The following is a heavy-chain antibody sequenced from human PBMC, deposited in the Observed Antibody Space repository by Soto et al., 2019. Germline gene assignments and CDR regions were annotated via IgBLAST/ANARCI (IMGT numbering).Heavy chain of an antibody. J-gene: IGHJ4*02. CDR3: ARGGVDYYDSSGYYFSPYYFDY. D-gene: IGHD3-22*01. Sequence: QLQLQESGSGLVKPSQTLSLTCAVSGGSISSGGYSWSWIRQPPGKGLEWIRYIYHSGSTYYNPSLKSRVTISVDRSKNQFSLKLSSVTAADTAVYYCARGGVDYYDSSGYYFSPYYFDYWGQGTLVTVSS. CDR1: GGSISSGGYS. V-gene: IGHV4-30-2*01. CDR2: IYHSGST.